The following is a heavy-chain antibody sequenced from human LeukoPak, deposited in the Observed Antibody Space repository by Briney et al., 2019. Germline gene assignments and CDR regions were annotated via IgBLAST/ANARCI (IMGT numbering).Heavy chain of an antibody. Sequence: GGSLRLSCAASGFTFSNYAMTWVRQAPGKGLEWVSSISGSGGNTDYADSVKGRFTVSRDSSKNTLYLQLNSLRAEDTAVYYCAKGSSSSSGRPDCWGQGTLVTVSS. J-gene: IGHJ4*02. CDR1: GFTFSNYA. CDR2: ISGSGGNT. CDR3: AKGSSSSSGRPDC. V-gene: IGHV3-23*01. D-gene: IGHD6-6*01.